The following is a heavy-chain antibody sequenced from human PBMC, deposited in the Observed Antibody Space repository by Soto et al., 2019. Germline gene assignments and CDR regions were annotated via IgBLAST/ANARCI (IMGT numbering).Heavy chain of an antibody. CDR3: ARDVGSFGTYYYSGMDV. J-gene: IGHJ6*02. Sequence: QVQVVESGGGVVQPGRSLRLSCAASGFTLSNYGMHWVRQAPGKGLEWVAVLWFGGSYQYYADSLKGRFTISRDNSKNXQYLQMNSLRDEDTAVYSCARDVGSFGTYYYSGMDVWGQGTPVIVSS. D-gene: IGHD3-10*01. CDR2: LWFGGSYQ. V-gene: IGHV3-33*01. CDR1: GFTLSNYG.